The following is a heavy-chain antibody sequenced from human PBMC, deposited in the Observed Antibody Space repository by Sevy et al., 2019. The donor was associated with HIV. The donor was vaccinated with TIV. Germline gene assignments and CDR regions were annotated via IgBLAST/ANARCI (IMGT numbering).Heavy chain of an antibody. D-gene: IGHD1-1*01. V-gene: IGHV3-30-3*01. CDR2: ISYDATNK. CDR3: ALERLSSNVAEYFQN. Sequence: GGSLRLSCAASGFTFSSYNMNWVRQAPGKGLEWVATISYDATNKHYADSVKGRFTISRDNSRNSLFLQMNSLRSEDTAVYYCALERLSSNVAEYFQNWGQGTLVTVSS. CDR1: GFTFSSYN. J-gene: IGHJ1*01.